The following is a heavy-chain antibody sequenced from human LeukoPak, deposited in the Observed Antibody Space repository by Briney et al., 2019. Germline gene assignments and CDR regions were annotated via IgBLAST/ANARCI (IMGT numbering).Heavy chain of an antibody. CDR1: GGSISSYY. D-gene: IGHD3-16*01. V-gene: IGHV4-4*07. J-gene: IGHJ6*03. Sequence: SETLSLTCTVSGGSISSYYWSWIRQPAGKGLEWIGRIYTSGSTNYNPSLKSRVTMSVDTSKNQFSLKLSSVTAADTAVYYCARDTFFSDQHVYYYYYYMEVWGKGTTVTVSS. CDR3: ARDTFFSDQHVYYYYYYMEV. CDR2: IYTSGST.